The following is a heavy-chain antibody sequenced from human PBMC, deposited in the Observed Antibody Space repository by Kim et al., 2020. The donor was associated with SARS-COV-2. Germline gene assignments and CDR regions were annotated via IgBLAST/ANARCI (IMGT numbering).Heavy chain of an antibody. J-gene: IGHJ6*02. D-gene: IGHD3-22*01. CDR3: TTDPITMIVHYDYYYGMDV. CDR1: GFTFSNAW. Sequence: GGSLRLSCAASGFTFSNAWMSWVRQAPGKGLEWVGRIKSKTDGGTTDYAAPVKGRFTISRDDSKNTLYLQMNSLKTAETAVYYCTTDPITMIVHYDYYYGMDVRGQGTTVTVPS. CDR2: IKSKTDGGTT. V-gene: IGHV3-15*01.